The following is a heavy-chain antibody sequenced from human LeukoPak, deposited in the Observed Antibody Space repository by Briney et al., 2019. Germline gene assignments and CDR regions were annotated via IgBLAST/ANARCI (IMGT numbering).Heavy chain of an antibody. V-gene: IGHV3-48*01. Sequence: GGSLRLSCAASGFTFSSYSMNWVRQAPGKGLEWVSYISSSSSTIYYADSVKGRFTISRDNAKNSLYLQMNSLRAEDTAVYYCARDAIAVAGTGMDYWGQGTLVTVSS. J-gene: IGHJ4*02. CDR3: ARDAIAVAGTGMDY. CDR2: ISSSSSTI. CDR1: GFTFSSYS. D-gene: IGHD6-19*01.